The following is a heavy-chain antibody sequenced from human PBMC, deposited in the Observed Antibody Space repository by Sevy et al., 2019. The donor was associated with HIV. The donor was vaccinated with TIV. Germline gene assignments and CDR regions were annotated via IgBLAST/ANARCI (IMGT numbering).Heavy chain of an antibody. Sequence: ASVKVSCKASGYTVTGYYMHWVRQAPGQGLEWMGWINPNSGGTNYAQKFQGRVTMTRDTSISTAYMELSRLRSDDTAGYYCARICSGGSCNGALGAFDILGHGTMVTVSP. CDR3: ARICSGGSCNGALGAFDI. J-gene: IGHJ3*02. CDR2: INPNSGGT. V-gene: IGHV1-2*02. D-gene: IGHD2-15*01. CDR1: GYTVTGYY.